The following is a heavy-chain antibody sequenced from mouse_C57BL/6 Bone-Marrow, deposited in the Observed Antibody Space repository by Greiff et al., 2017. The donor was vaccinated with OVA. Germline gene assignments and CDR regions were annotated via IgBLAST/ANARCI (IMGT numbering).Heavy chain of an antibody. D-gene: IGHD2-14*01. V-gene: IGHV14-4*01. Sequence: VQLQQSGAELVRPGASVKLSCTASGFNIKDDYMHWVKQRPEQGLEWIGWIDPENGDTEYASKFQGKATITADTSSNTAYLQLSSLTSEDTAVYYCARTTQYFDVWGTGTTVTVSS. CDR1: GFNIKDDY. CDR3: ARTTQYFDV. CDR2: IDPENGDT. J-gene: IGHJ1*03.